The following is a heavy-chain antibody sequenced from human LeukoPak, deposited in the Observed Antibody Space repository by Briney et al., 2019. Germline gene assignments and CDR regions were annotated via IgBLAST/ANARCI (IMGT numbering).Heavy chain of an antibody. V-gene: IGHV4-39*07. CDR3: ARDLYVMTGGFDY. D-gene: IGHD2-21*02. Sequence: SETLSLTCTVSGGSISSSSYYWGWIRQPPGKGLEWIGSIYYSGSTYYNPSLKSRVTISVDTSKNQFSLKLSSVTAADTAVYYCARDLYVMTGGFDYWGQGTLVTVSS. J-gene: IGHJ4*02. CDR2: IYYSGST. CDR1: GGSISSSSYY.